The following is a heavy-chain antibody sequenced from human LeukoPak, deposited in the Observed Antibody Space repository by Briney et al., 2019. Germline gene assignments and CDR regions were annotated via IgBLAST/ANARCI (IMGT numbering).Heavy chain of an antibody. CDR3: ARRILLWFGETQFDY. CDR2: INHSGST. J-gene: IGHJ4*02. D-gene: IGHD3-10*01. Sequence: SETLSLTCAVYGGSFSGYYWSWIRQPPGKGLEWIGEINHSGSTNYNPSLKSRVTISVDTSKNQFSLKLSSVTAADTAVYYCARRILLWFGETQFDYWGQGTLVTVSS. CDR1: GGSFSGYY. V-gene: IGHV4-34*01.